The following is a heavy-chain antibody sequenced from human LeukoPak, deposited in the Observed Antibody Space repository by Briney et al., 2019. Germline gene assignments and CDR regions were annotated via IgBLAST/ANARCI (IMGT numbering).Heavy chain of an antibody. CDR1: GFTFSSYS. V-gene: IGHV3-21*04. D-gene: IGHD1-26*01. CDR2: ISSSSSYI. CDR3: ARDKQGVGPTHLDY. J-gene: IGHJ4*02. Sequence: GGSLRLSCAASGFTFSSYSMNWVRQAPGKGLEWVSSISSSSSYIYYADSVKGRFTISRDNAKNSLYLQMNSLRAEDTAVYYCARDKQGVGPTHLDYWGQGTLVTVSS.